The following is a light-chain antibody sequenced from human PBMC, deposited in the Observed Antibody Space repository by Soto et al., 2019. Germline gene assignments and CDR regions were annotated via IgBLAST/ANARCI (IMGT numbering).Light chain of an antibody. CDR2: AAS. Sequence: DIQMTQSPSSLSASVGDRVTIPCRASQRITNSLNWYQQKPGRAPNLLIYAASSLQRGAPSRFSVSGSGTDFTLTISSLQPDDFATSYCQQTYSPPFTFGPGTKVDIK. J-gene: IGKJ3*01. CDR1: QRITNS. CDR3: QQTYSPPFT. V-gene: IGKV1-39*01.